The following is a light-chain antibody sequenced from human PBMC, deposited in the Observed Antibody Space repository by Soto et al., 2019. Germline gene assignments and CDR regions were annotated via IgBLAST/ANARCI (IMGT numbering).Light chain of an antibody. CDR3: QHYGSSPWT. CDR2: DAS. J-gene: IGKJ1*01. Sequence: LTESAGTLSLGPEGTAARCGGEGQSVSSSDLAWYQQKPGQAPRLLIYDASSRATGIPDRFSGSGSGTDFTLPISRLEPEDFAVYYCQHYGSSPWTFGPGTQWIS. CDR1: QSVSSSD. V-gene: IGKV3-20*01.